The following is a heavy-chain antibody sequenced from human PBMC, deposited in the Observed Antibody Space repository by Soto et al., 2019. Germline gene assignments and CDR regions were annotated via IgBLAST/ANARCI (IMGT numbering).Heavy chain of an antibody. CDR1: GGSVSSGSYY. D-gene: IGHD1-7*01. V-gene: IGHV4-61*01. CDR2: IYYSGST. Sequence: QVQLQESDPGLVKPSETLSLTCTVSGGSVSSGSYYWSWIRQPPGKGLEWIGYIYYSGSTNYNPSLKSRVTISVDTSKNQFSLKLSSVTAADTAVYYCAREIRYNWNYRAFDIWGQGTMVTVSS. CDR3: AREIRYNWNYRAFDI. J-gene: IGHJ3*02.